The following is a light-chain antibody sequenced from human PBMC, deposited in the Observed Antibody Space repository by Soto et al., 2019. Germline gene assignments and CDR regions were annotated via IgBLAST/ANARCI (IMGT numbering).Light chain of an antibody. Sequence: QSVLTQPPSASGSPGQSVTISCTGTSSDVGAYNYVSWYQQHPGKAPKLMIYDVSKRPSGVSNRFSGSKSGNTASLTISGLQAEDEADYYCSSYTSSTAYVFGTGTKLTVL. CDR1: SSDVGAYNY. J-gene: IGLJ1*01. V-gene: IGLV2-14*01. CDR2: DVS. CDR3: SSYTSSTAYV.